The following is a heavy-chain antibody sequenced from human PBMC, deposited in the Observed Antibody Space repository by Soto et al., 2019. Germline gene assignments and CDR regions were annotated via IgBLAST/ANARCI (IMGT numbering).Heavy chain of an antibody. D-gene: IGHD1-26*01. Sequence: SETLSLTCAVYGGSFSGYYWSWIRQPPGKGLEWIGEINHSGSTNYNPSLKSRVTISVDTSKNQFSLKLSSVTAADTAVYYCARDRVIVTYYFDYWGQGTLVTVSS. CDR1: GGSFSGYY. J-gene: IGHJ4*02. V-gene: IGHV4-34*01. CDR3: ARDRVIVTYYFDY. CDR2: INHSGST.